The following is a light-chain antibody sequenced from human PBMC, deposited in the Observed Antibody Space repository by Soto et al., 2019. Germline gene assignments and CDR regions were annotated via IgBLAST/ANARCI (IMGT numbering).Light chain of an antibody. CDR2: DAS. CDR1: QSVSSY. CDR3: QQRSIWPLT. J-gene: IGKJ4*01. V-gene: IGKV3-11*01. Sequence: EIVLTQSPATLSLSPGERATLSCSASQSVSSYLAWYQQKPGQAPRLLIYDASNRATGIPARFSGSGSGTDFTLTISSLESEDFAVYYCQQRSIWPLTFGGGTKVEIK.